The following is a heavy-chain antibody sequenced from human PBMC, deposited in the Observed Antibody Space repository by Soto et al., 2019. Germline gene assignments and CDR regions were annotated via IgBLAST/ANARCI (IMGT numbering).Heavy chain of an antibody. Sequence: PGGSLRLSCVASGFNFGTYAIHWVRQAPGKGLQWVALIAYDGINTYYADSVRGRFTISRDNSKNTLHLQMNSLRPEDTGVYFCARVTPGNNLYYFPGLDVWGQGTSVTVSS. D-gene: IGHD3-22*01. CDR3: ARVTPGNNLYYFPGLDV. V-gene: IGHV3-30-3*01. CDR2: IAYDGINT. CDR1: GFNFGTYA. J-gene: IGHJ6*02.